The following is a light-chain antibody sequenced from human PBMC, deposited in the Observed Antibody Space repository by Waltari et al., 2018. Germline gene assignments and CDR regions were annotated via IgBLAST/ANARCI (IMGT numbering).Light chain of an antibody. Sequence: QSALTQPASVSGSPGQSSSIPCPGTSSDVGGYNLFSWYQQHPDKAPKLMIYEDTKRPSGVSNRFSGSKSGTTASLTISGLQAEDEADYYCCSYAGSSTLVFGGGTKLTVL. CDR1: SSDVGGYNL. J-gene: IGLJ3*02. V-gene: IGLV2-23*01. CDR2: EDT. CDR3: CSYAGSSTLV.